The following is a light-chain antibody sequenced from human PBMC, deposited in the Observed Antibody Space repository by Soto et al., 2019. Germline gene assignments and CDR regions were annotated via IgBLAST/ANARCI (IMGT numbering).Light chain of an antibody. J-gene: IGKJ1*01. CDR3: QQYVTSPWA. Sequence: EIVLTQSPGTLSLSPGERATLSCRASQSVSSSFLAWYQQKPGQAPRLLIYGASNSANGIPDRFSGSGSGTDFTLTLSRLEPEDFAVYYCQQYVTSPWAFGQGTKV. CDR2: GAS. CDR1: QSVSSSF. V-gene: IGKV3-20*01.